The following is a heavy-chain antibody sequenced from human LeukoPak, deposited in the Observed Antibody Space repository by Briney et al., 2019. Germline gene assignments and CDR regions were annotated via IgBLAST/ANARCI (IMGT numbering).Heavy chain of an antibody. Sequence: SETLSLTCSVSGGPISTYYWNWLRQPAGKELEWIGRIFASGSTNYNPSLKSRVTISMDKAKNHFSLILKSVTAADTAFYYCARDFYGDDGHHPFDYWGQGILVTVSS. CDR2: IFASGST. V-gene: IGHV4-4*07. CDR3: ARDFYGDDGHHPFDY. D-gene: IGHD2/OR15-2a*01. CDR1: GGPISTYY. J-gene: IGHJ4*02.